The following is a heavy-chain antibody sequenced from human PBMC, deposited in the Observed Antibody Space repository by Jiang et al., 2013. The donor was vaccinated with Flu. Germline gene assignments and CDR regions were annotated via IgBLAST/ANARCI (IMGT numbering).Heavy chain of an antibody. CDR1: VAPSAVVVTT. J-gene: IGHJ4*02. Sequence: KPSGDPCPSPALSLVAPSAVVVTTWGLDPPAPREGAGVDLGVSIISGITYYNPSLKSRVTISVDTSKNQFSLKLSSVTAADTAVYLRVRGHYNVNIEATIDDWGQGTLVTVSS. CDR2: SIISGIT. V-gene: IGHV4-39*01. CDR3: VRGHYNVNIEATIDD. D-gene: IGHD5-12*01.